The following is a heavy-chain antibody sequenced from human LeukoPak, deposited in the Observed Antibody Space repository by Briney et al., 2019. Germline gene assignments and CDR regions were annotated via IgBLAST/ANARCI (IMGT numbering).Heavy chain of an antibody. D-gene: IGHD1-26*01. V-gene: IGHV3-7*03. CDR3: ARGENPVGVLFES. CDR2: IKQDGGET. J-gene: IGHJ4*02. Sequence: QSGGSLRLSCAASGFPFSSYWMSWVRQAPGKGLEWVANIKQDGGETFYVDSVKGRFTISRDNSKNTVDLQMNSLRAEDTAVYYCARGENPVGVLFESWGQGTLVTVSS. CDR1: GFPFSSYW.